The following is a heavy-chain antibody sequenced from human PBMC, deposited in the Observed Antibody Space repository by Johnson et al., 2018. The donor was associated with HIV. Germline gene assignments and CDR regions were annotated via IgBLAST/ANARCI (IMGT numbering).Heavy chain of an antibody. Sequence: QVQLVESGGGVVQPGSSLRLSCAASGFTFISYAMHWVRQAPGKGLEWVAVISYDGSNKDYADPVKGRFTLSRDNSKNTLYLQLSSLRTEDTAVYYCARAGRWSGDTFDIWGQGTMVTVSS. V-gene: IGHV3-30-3*01. J-gene: IGHJ3*02. CDR3: ARAGRWSGDTFDI. CDR2: ISYDGSNK. CDR1: GFTFISYA. D-gene: IGHD3-10*01.